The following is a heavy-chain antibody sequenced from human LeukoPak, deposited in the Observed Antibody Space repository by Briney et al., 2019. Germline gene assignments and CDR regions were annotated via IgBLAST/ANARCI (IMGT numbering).Heavy chain of an antibody. D-gene: IGHD4-17*01. V-gene: IGHV1-46*01. CDR2: INPSGGST. J-gene: IGHJ4*02. CDR1: GYTFTSYY. Sequence: ASVKVSCKASGYTFTSYYMHWVRQAPGQGLEWMGIINPSGGSTSYAQKFQGRVTMTRDMSTSTVYMELSSLRPEDTAVYYCARAPSLVRGTTVTNDYWGQGTLVTVSS. CDR3: ARAPSLVRGTTVTNDY.